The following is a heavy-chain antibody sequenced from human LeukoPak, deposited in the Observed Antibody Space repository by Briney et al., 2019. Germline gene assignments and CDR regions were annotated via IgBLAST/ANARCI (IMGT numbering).Heavy chain of an antibody. V-gene: IGHV4-4*07. J-gene: IGHJ6*03. D-gene: IGHD1-1*01. CDR1: GGSISPYY. CDR3: ARTTTTPYYSYFYMDV. CDR2: VHASGSP. Sequence: PSETLSLTCTVSGGSISPYYWSWIRQPAGKELEWIGRVHASGSPNYNPSLKSRVTMSLDTPKNQFSLNLFSVTAADTAIYYCARTTTTPYYSYFYMDVWGKGTTVTVSS.